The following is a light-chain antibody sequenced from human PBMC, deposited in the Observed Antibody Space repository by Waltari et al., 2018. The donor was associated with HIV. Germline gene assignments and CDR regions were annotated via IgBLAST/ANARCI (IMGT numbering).Light chain of an antibody. V-gene: IGLV1-40*01. Sequence: QSVLTQPPPISVAPGPRVTIYSTGISSNNGAGYDVHWYQQLPGKAPKLLIYDSRDRPSGVRDRFSGSKSGTSASLAITGLQAEDEADYYCQSYDNNLSVWMFGGGTKLTVL. CDR2: DSR. CDR3: QSYDNNLSVWM. J-gene: IGLJ3*02. CDR1: SSNNGAGYD.